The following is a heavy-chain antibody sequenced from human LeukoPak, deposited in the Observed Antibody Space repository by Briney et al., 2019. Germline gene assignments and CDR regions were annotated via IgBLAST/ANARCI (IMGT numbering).Heavy chain of an antibody. V-gene: IGHV4-38-2*02. Sequence: PSETLSLTCAVSGYSISSGYYWGWIRQPPGKGLEWIGSIYHSGSTYYNPSLKSRVTISVDTSKNQFSLKLRSVTAADTAVYYCAREIVVVPAAMPGICCIDDGGKGTTVTVSS. CDR1: GYSISSGYY. CDR3: AREIVVVPAAMPGICCIDD. D-gene: IGHD2-2*01. J-gene: IGHJ6*03. CDR2: IYHSGST.